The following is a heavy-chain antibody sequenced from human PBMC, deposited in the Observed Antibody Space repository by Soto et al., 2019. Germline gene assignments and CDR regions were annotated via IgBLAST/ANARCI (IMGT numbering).Heavy chain of an antibody. J-gene: IGHJ6*02. CDR3: ARPKYQVAGTTYYYYGMDV. Sequence: ASVKVSCKASGGTFSSYAISWVRQAPGQGLEWMGGIIPIFGTANYAQKFQGRVTITADESTSTAYMELSSLRSEDTAVYYCARPKYQVAGTTYYYYGMDVWGQGTTVTVSS. CDR1: GGTFSSYA. V-gene: IGHV1-69*13. CDR2: IIPIFGTA. D-gene: IGHD6-19*01.